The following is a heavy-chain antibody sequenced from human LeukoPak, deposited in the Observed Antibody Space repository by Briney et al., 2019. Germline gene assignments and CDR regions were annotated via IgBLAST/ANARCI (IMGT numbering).Heavy chain of an antibody. Sequence: ASVKVSCKASGYTFTSYGISWVRQAPGQGLEWMGWISAYNGNTNYAQKLQGRVTMTADTSTSTAYMELRSLRSDDTAVYYCARLGHTKAYYYDSSGQRPGNWFDPWGQGTLVTVSS. CDR3: ARLGHTKAYYYDSSGQRPGNWFDP. J-gene: IGHJ5*02. V-gene: IGHV1-18*01. D-gene: IGHD3-22*01. CDR2: ISAYNGNT. CDR1: GYTFTSYG.